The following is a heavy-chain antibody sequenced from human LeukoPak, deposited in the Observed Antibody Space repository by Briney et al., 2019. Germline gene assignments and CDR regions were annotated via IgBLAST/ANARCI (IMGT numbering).Heavy chain of an antibody. CDR3: ARRYSSSWYVGFFDP. CDR2: IYYSGGT. J-gene: IGHJ5*02. D-gene: IGHD6-13*01. Sequence: SETLSLTCTVSGASIRNYYWSWIRQSPGKGLEWIGYIYYSGGTNDNPSLESRVAMSVDPSKNQFSLRLSSVTAADTAIYYCARRYSSSWYVGFFDPWGQGTLVTVSS. V-gene: IGHV4-59*08. CDR1: GASIRNYY.